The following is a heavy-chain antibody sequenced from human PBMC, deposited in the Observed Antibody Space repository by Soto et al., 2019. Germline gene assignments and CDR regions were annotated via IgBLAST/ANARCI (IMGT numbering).Heavy chain of an antibody. J-gene: IGHJ4*02. Sequence: ASVKVSCKASGYTFASYGMSWVRQAPGQGLEWMGWISAYNGNTNYAQKLQGRVTMTTDTSTSTAYMELRSLRSDDTAVYYCASTTTVTTLSSGYWGQGTLVTVSS. D-gene: IGHD4-17*01. V-gene: IGHV1-18*01. CDR2: ISAYNGNT. CDR1: GYTFASYG. CDR3: ASTTTVTTLSSGY.